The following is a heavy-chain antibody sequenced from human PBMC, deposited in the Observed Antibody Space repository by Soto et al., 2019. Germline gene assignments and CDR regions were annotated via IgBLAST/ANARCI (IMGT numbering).Heavy chain of an antibody. J-gene: IGHJ4*02. CDR2: IYYSGST. D-gene: IGHD2-21*01. CDR1: GGSISSSSYY. CDR3: ARQGAGTRMVIAIEFDY. Sequence: QLQLQESGPGLVKPSETLSLTCTVSGGSISSSSYYWGWIRQPPGKGLEWIGSIYYSGSTYYNPSLKSRVTISVDTSKNQFSLKLSSVTAADTAVYYCARQGAGTRMVIAIEFDYWGQGTLVTVSS. V-gene: IGHV4-39*01.